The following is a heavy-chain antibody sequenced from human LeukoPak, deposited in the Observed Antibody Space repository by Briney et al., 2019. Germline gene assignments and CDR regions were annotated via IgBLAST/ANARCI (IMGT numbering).Heavy chain of an antibody. D-gene: IGHD3-22*01. CDR1: GGSISSYY. CDR3: ARADSSGYVSSDC. CDR2: IYYSGST. J-gene: IGHJ4*02. V-gene: IGHV4-59*01. Sequence: TASETLSLTCTVSGGSISSYYWSWIRQPPGKGLEWIGYIYYSGSTNYNPSLKSRVTISVDTSKNQFSLKLSSVTAADTAVYYCARADSSGYVSSDCWGQGTLVTVSS.